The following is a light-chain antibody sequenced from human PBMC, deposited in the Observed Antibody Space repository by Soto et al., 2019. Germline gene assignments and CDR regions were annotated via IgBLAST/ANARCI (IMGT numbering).Light chain of an antibody. CDR1: QTIDNF. J-gene: IGKJ2*02. CDR3: QQSYNTPRT. CDR2: TAS. V-gene: IGKV1-39*01. Sequence: DILMTQSPSSLSASVGDRVTITCRTSQTIDNFLNWYQHHQGKAPRLLISTASSLQSGVTSRFSGSGYGPEFTLTINGLQPEDSATSYCQQSYNTPRTFGPGNSLQIK.